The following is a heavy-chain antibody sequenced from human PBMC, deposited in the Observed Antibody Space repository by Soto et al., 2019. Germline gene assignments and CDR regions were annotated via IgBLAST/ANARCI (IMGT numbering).Heavy chain of an antibody. V-gene: IGHV3-30*18. CDR1: GFTFSSYG. CDR3: AKETQVVPAAISPYYYYYYGMDV. CDR2: ISYDGSNK. Sequence: LRLSCAASGFTFSSYGMHWVRQAPGKGLEWVAVISYDGSNKYYADSVKGRFTISRDNPKNTLYLQMNSLRAEDTAVYYCAKETQVVPAAISPYYYYYYGMDVWGQGTTVTVSS. J-gene: IGHJ6*02. D-gene: IGHD2-2*02.